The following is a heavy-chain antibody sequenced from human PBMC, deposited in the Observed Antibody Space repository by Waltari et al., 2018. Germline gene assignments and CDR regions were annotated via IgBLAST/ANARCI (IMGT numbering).Heavy chain of an antibody. V-gene: IGHV4-31*01. D-gene: IGHD2-2*01. CDR2: VYKSGST. J-gene: IGHJ3*02. CDR1: GDSISSGSYW. CDR3: ARVGGIRGYAPVGAFDI. Sequence: QVQLQESGSGLVKPSQTLSLTCSVSGDSISSGSYWWTWLRPYPGKGLEWIGYVYKSGSTYYNPSLKSLVIISVDMSENQFSLRLNSVTAADTAVYYCARVGGIRGYAPVGAFDIWGQGKMVTVSS.